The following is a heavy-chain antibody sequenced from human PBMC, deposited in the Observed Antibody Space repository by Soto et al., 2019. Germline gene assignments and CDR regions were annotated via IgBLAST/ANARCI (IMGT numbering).Heavy chain of an antibody. D-gene: IGHD2-21*01. CDR3: AKFLGDGYNKGPRDY. V-gene: IGHV3-30*18. CDR2: ISYDGSNK. CDR1: GFSFSSYG. J-gene: IGHJ4*02. Sequence: PGGCLRLSCAASGFSFSSYGMHWVRQAPGKGLEWVAVISYDGSNKYYADSVKGRFTISRDNSKNTLYLQMNSLRAEDTAVYYCAKFLGDGYNKGPRDYWGQGTLVTVSS.